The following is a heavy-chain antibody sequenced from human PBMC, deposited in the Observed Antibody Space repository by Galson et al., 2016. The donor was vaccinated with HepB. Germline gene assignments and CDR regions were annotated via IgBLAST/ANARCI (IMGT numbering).Heavy chain of an antibody. Sequence: TLSLTCTVSGASISSGGYYWNWILQHPGKGLEWVGLIRYSGYTYYNPSLKSRLTISLDASKNQFSLNLTSVTATDTAVFYCARSTAAYSNALDIWGQGTMVTVSS. V-gene: IGHV4-31*03. CDR2: IRYSGYT. CDR3: ARSTAAYSNALDI. D-gene: IGHD6-13*01. J-gene: IGHJ3*02. CDR1: GASISSGGYY.